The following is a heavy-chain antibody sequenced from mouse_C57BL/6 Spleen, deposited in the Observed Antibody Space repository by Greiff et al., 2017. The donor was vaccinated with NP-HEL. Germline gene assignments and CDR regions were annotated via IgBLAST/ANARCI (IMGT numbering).Heavy chain of an antibody. CDR2: ISDGGSYT. D-gene: IGHD4-1*01. J-gene: IGHJ3*01. Sequence: EVHLVESGGGLVKPGGSLKLSCAASGFTFSSYAMSWVRQTPEKRLEWVATISDGGSYTYYPDNVKGRFTISRDNAKNNLYLQMSHLKSEDTAMYYCARGGGTGKAWFAYWGQGTLVTVSA. V-gene: IGHV5-4*01. CDR3: ARGGGTGKAWFAY. CDR1: GFTFSSYA.